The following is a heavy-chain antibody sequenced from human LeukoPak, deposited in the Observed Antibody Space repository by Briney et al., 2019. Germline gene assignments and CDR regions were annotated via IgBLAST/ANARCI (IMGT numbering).Heavy chain of an antibody. Sequence: GGSLRLSCAASGFTFSDYWMHWVRQAPGKGLEWVANIKQDGSAKYYVDSVKGRFIITRDNAKNSLYLQMNSLRAEDTAVYYCARRYFDSWGQGTLVTVSS. CDR2: IKQDGSAK. V-gene: IGHV3-7*03. J-gene: IGHJ4*02. CDR1: GFTFSDYW. CDR3: ARRYFDS.